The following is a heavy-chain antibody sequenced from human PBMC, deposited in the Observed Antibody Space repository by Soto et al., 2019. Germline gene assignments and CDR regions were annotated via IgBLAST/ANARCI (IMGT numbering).Heavy chain of an antibody. D-gene: IGHD2-15*01. CDR3: ARHLVEGYYYYYGMDV. V-gene: IGHV5-10-1*01. CDR1: GYSFTSYW. CDR2: IDPSDSYT. J-gene: IGHJ6*02. Sequence: GESLKISGKGSGYSFTSYWTSWVRQMPGKGLEWMGRIDPSDSYTNYSPSFQGHVTISADKSISTAYLQWSSLKASDTAMYYCARHLVEGYYYYYGMDVSGQGTTVTVSS.